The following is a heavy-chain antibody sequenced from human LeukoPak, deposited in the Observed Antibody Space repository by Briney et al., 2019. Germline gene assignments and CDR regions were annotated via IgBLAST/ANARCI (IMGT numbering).Heavy chain of an antibody. CDR3: AKTPLHSSSWSFFDY. Sequence: PGGSLRLSCAASGFTFDDYAMHWVRQAPGKGLEWVSGISWNSGSIGYADSVKGRFTISRDNAKNSLYLQMNSLRAEDTALYYCAKTPLHSSSWSFFDYWGQGTLVTVSS. V-gene: IGHV3-9*01. CDR2: ISWNSGSI. J-gene: IGHJ4*02. D-gene: IGHD6-13*01. CDR1: GFTFDDYA.